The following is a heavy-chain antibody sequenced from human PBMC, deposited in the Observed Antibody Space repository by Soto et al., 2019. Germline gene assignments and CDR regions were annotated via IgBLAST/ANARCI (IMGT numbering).Heavy chain of an antibody. CDR1: GFTFSDYY. CDR3: ASLFGYYGSGSTPLF. V-gene: IGHV3-11*06. D-gene: IGHD3-10*01. Sequence: GGSLRLSCAASGFTFSDYYMSWIRQAPGKGLEWVSYISSSSSYTNYADSVKGRFTISRDNAKNSLYLQMNSLRAEDTAVYYCASLFGYYGSGSTPLFWGQGTLVTVSS. CDR2: ISSSSSYT. J-gene: IGHJ4*02.